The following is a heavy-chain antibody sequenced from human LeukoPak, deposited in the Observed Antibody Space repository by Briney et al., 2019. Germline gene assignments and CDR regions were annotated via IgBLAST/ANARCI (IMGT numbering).Heavy chain of an antibody. CDR1: GYIFTGYW. V-gene: IGHV5-51*01. CDR2: IYPGDSDT. CDR3: ARHVTGEPFDY. D-gene: IGHD7-27*01. Sequence: GASLQISCKGSGYIFTGYWIGWVRQLPGKGLEWMGIIYPGDSDTKYSPSFQGQVTISADKSISTAYLQWSSLKASDTAMYYCARHVTGEPFDYWGQGTLVTVSS. J-gene: IGHJ4*02.